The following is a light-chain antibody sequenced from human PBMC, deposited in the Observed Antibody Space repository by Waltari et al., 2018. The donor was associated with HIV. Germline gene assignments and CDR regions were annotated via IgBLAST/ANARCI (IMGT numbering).Light chain of an antibody. Sequence: VMTQSPATLSVSPGGGATISCGTSDSIGNNLIWYQQRPSQAPRVLIYGASTRDPGIPGRITGSGSGTDFTLTINNLQPEDTAVYYCHQHNYSPRSFGQGTRVDLK. J-gene: IGKJ1*01. CDR1: DSIGNN. CDR3: HQHNYSPRS. CDR2: GAS. V-gene: IGKV3-15*01.